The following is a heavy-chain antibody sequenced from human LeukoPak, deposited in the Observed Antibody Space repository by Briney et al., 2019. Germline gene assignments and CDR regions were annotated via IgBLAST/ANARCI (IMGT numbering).Heavy chain of an antibody. J-gene: IGHJ4*02. Sequence: SETLSLTCAVYGGSFSGYYWSWIRQPPGKGLEWIGEINHSGSTNYNPSLKSRVTISVDTSKNQFSLKLSSVTAADTAVYYCPRGRRRYYDSSGAPNAYRGQGTLVTLSS. CDR3: PRGRRRYYDSSGAPNAY. CDR1: GGSFSGYY. D-gene: IGHD3-22*01. CDR2: INHSGST. V-gene: IGHV4-34*01.